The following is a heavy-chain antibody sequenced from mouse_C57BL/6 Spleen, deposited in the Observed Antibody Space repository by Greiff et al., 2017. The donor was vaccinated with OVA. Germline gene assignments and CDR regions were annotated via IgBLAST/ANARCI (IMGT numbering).Heavy chain of an antibody. J-gene: IGHJ4*01. CDR3: AKPIDSSGYVGNYAMDY. V-gene: IGHV2-3*01. CDR1: GFSLTSYG. CDR2: IWGDGST. Sequence: VMLVESGPGLVAPSQSLSITCTVSGFSLTSYGVSWVRQPPGKGLEWLGVIWGDGSTNYHSALISRLSISKDNSKSQVFLKLNSLQTDDTATYYCAKPIDSSGYVGNYAMDYWGQGTSVTVSS. D-gene: IGHD3-2*02.